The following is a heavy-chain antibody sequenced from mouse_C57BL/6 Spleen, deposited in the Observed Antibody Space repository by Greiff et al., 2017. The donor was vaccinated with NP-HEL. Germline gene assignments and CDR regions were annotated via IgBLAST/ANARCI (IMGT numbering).Heavy chain of an antibody. CDR1: GYAFSSSW. V-gene: IGHV1-82*01. D-gene: IGHD2-3*01. CDR2: IYPGDGDT. CDR3: ARFADGYSYYFDY. Sequence: QVQLQPSGPELVKPGASVKISCKASGYAFSSSWMNWVKQRPGKGLEWIGRIYPGDGDTNYNGKFKGKATLTADKSSSTAYMQLSSLTSEDSAVYFCARFADGYSYYFDYWGQGTTLTVSS. J-gene: IGHJ2*01.